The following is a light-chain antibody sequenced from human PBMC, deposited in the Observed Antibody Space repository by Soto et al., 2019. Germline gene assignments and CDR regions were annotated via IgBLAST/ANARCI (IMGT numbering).Light chain of an antibody. CDR1: QSLGRY. J-gene: IGKJ5*01. CDR3: PRRSYPIT. CDR2: ASS. V-gene: IGKV3-11*01. Sequence: VLTQSPDTLSLGQSERPILSCTASQSLGRYLAWYQQKPGPAPRILIYASSHSATGTQDRFSGSGSESDFTLTITSLEPEEFAVYYRPRRSYPITFGVGTKLEIK.